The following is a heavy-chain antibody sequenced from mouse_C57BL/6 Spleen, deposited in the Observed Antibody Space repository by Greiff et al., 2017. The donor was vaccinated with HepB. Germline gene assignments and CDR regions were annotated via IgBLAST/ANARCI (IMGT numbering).Heavy chain of an antibody. CDR2: IDPSDSYT. V-gene: IGHV1-50*01. J-gene: IGHJ3*01. CDR3: ARPAQATAWLAY. D-gene: IGHD3-2*02. Sequence: QVQLQQPGAELVKPGASVKLSCKASGYTFTSYWMQWVKQRPGQGLEWIGEIDPSDSYTNYNQKFKGKATLTVDTSSSTAYMQLSSLTSEDSAVYYCARPAQATAWLAYWGQGTLVTVSA. CDR1: GYTFTSYW.